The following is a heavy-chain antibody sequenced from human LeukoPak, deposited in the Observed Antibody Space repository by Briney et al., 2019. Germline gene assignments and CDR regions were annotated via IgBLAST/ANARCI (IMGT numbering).Heavy chain of an antibody. D-gene: IGHD3-9*01. CDR2: IYHSGST. Sequence: SETLSLTCAVSGGSISNDGYSWSWIRQPPGKGLEWIGYIYHSGSTYYNPSLKSRVTISADRSKNQFSLKLSSVTAADTAVYYCARLRHFDWAIDYWGQGTLVTVSS. CDR3: ARLRHFDWAIDY. CDR1: GGSISNDGYS. J-gene: IGHJ4*02. V-gene: IGHV4-30-2*01.